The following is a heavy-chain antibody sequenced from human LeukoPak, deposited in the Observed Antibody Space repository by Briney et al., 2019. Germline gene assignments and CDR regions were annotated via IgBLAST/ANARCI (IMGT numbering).Heavy chain of an antibody. D-gene: IGHD4-11*01. CDR3: ATAGDYSSFDY. Sequence: GGSLRLSCAASGFTVSSNYMSWVRQAPGKGLEWVSVIYSGGSTYYADSVKGRFTISRDNSKNTLHLQMNSLRAEDTAVYYCATAGDYSSFDYWGQGTLVTVSS. J-gene: IGHJ4*02. CDR2: IYSGGST. V-gene: IGHV3-66*01. CDR1: GFTVSSNY.